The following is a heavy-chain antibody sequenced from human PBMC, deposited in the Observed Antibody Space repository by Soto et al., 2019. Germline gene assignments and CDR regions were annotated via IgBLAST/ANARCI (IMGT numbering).Heavy chain of an antibody. Sequence: PGGSLRLSCAASGFTFSNYAMNWVRQAPGKGLEWVAVISGDGSSEYYADSVRGRFTISRDNSKNTLYLQMNSLRAEDTAVYYCEKDLSSYDSSGSWGQGTLVTVSS. CDR3: EKDLSSYDSSGS. J-gene: IGHJ4*02. CDR1: GFTFSNYA. D-gene: IGHD3-22*01. CDR2: ISGDGSSE. V-gene: IGHV3-30*18.